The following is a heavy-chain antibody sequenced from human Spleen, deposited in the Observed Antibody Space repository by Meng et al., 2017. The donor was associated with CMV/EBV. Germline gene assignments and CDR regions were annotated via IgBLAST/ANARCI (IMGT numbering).Heavy chain of an antibody. J-gene: IGHJ4*02. CDR2: ISSSSSYI. D-gene: IGHD7-27*01. CDR1: GFTFSSYS. V-gene: IGHV3-21*01. CDR3: ATQKLGITDY. Sequence: EVQLVGSGGGLVKPGGSLRLSCAASGFTFSSYSMNWVRQAPGKGLEWVSSISSSSSYIYYADSVKGRFTISRDNAKNSLYLQMNSLRAEDTAVYYCATQKLGITDYWGQGTLVTVSS.